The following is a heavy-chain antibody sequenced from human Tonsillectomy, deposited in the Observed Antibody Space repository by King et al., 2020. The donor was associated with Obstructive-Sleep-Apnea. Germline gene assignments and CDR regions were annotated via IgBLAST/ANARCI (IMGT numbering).Heavy chain of an antibody. V-gene: IGHV3-30*02. D-gene: IGHD3-22*01. J-gene: IGHJ5*02. CDR1: GLFSSHG. CDR3: AKDPSAYYYDSSGS. Sequence: VQLVESGGGVVQPGRSLTLSCAASGLFSSHGMHWVRQAPGKGLEWVAFIRNDGTKKYYSDSLKGRFTISRDNSNNTLYLQMTSLRAEDTAVYYCAKDPSAYYYDSSGSWGQGTLVTVSA. CDR2: IRNDGTKK.